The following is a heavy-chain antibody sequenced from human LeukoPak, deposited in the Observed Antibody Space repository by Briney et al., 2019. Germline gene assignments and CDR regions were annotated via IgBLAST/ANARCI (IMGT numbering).Heavy chain of an antibody. D-gene: IGHD6-19*01. CDR3: ARGQQWLEAFDY. CDR2: INPNSGGT. Sequence: ASVKVSCKASGYTFTSYYMHWVRQAPGQGLEWMGWINPNSGGTHYAQKFQGRVTMTRDTSINTAYMELSRLRFDDTGVYYCARGQQWLEAFDYWGLGTLVTVSS. CDR1: GYTFTSYY. J-gene: IGHJ4*02. V-gene: IGHV1-2*02.